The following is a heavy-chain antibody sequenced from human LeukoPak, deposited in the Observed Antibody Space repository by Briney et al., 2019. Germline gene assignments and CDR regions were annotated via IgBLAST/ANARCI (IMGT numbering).Heavy chain of an antibody. J-gene: IGHJ4*02. CDR3: ARDSYHCSSTSCYWGYFDY. CDR1: GGTYSSYA. Sequence: ASVKVSCKASGGTYSSYAISWVRQAPGQGLEWMGGIIPIFGTANYAQKFQGRVTITTDESTSTAYMELSSLRSEDTAVYYCARDSYHCSSTSCYWGYFDYWGQGTLVTVSS. V-gene: IGHV1-69*05. D-gene: IGHD2-2*01. CDR2: IIPIFGTA.